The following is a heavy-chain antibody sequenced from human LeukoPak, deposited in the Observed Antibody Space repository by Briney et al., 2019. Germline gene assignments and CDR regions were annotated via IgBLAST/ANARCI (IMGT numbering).Heavy chain of an antibody. CDR1: GGSFSDYY. V-gene: IGHV4-34*01. Sequence: PSETLSLTCAVYGGSFSDYYWSWIRHPPGTGLEWIGEINHSGSTNNNQSLKSRVTISVDTSKNQFSLDLSSVTAADTAVYYCARGTQLWSYGMDVWGQGTTVTVSS. D-gene: IGHD5-18*01. J-gene: IGHJ6*02. CDR2: INHSGST. CDR3: ARGTQLWSYGMDV.